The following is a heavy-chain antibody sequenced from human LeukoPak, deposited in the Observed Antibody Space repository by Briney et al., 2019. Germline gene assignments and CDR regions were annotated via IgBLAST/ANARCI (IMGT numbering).Heavy chain of an antibody. D-gene: IGHD2-8*01. CDR1: GGSISSFF. V-gene: IGHV4-59*01. Sequence: SETLSLTCNVSGGSISSFFWGWVRQSPDKGLEWIGYIYYTGRSNYNPSLRSRVTISVDTSKNQFALKLSSVTAADTAVYYCARAFRMYALHNWFDPWGQGTLVTVSS. J-gene: IGHJ5*02. CDR3: ARAFRMYALHNWFDP. CDR2: IYYTGRS.